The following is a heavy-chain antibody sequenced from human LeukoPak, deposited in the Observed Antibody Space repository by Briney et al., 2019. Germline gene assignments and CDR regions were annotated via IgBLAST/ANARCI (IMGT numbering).Heavy chain of an antibody. CDR2: ISWNSGSI. Sequence: AGGSLRLSCAASGFTFDDYAMHWVRQAPGKGLEWVPGISWNSGSIGYADSVKGRFTISRDNAKNSLYLQMNSLRAEDTALYYCAKDKARNYDILTGSLDYWGQGTLVTVSS. D-gene: IGHD3-9*01. CDR3: AKDKARNYDILTGSLDY. V-gene: IGHV3-9*01. J-gene: IGHJ4*02. CDR1: GFTFDDYA.